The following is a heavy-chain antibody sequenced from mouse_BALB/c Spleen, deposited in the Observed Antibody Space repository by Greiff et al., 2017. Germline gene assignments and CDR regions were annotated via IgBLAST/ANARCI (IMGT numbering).Heavy chain of an antibody. V-gene: IGHV2-9-2*01. Sequence: VHLVESGPGLVAPSQSLSITCTVSGFSLTSYDISWIRQPPGKGLEWLGVIWTGGGTNYNSAFMSRLSISKDNSKSQVFLKMNSLQTDDTAIYYCVRGGPYYYGSSPAWFAYWGQGTLVTVSA. J-gene: IGHJ3*01. CDR3: VRGGPYYYGSSPAWFAY. CDR2: IWTGGGT. CDR1: GFSLTSYD. D-gene: IGHD1-1*01.